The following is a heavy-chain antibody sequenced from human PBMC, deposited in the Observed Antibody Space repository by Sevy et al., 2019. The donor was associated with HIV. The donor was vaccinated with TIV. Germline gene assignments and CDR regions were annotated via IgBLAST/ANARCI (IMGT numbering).Heavy chain of an antibody. V-gene: IGHV1-69*06. D-gene: IGHD3-22*01. Sequence: ASVKVSCKASGGTFSSYAISWVRQAPGQGLEWTGGIIPIFGTANYAQKFQGRVTITADKSTSTAYMELSSLRSEDTAVYYCASTLRYYDSSGYYTQHYYYYMDVWGKGTTVTVSS. CDR1: GGTFSSYA. CDR2: IIPIFGTA. J-gene: IGHJ6*03. CDR3: ASTLRYYDSSGYYTQHYYYYMDV.